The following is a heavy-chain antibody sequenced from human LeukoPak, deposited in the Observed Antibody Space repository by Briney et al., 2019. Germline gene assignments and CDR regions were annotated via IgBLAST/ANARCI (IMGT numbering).Heavy chain of an antibody. CDR3: ARDGGSGWYDY. Sequence: GGSLRLSCAASGFTVSSNDMTWVRQAPGRGLEWVSLIYSGGSTLCADSVKGRFSISRDNSRNTLYLQMSSLRAGDTAVYYCARDGGSGWYDYWGQGTLVTVS. CDR2: IYSGGST. J-gene: IGHJ4*02. D-gene: IGHD6-19*01. CDR1: GFTVSSND. V-gene: IGHV3-66*01.